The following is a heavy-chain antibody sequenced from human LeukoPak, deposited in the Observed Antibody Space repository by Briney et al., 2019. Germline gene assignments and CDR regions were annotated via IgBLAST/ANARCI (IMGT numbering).Heavy chain of an antibody. J-gene: IGHJ4*02. Sequence: SETLSLTCTVSGGSISSYYWSWIRQPPGKGLEWIGYIYYSGSTNYNPSLKSRVTISVDTSKNQFSLKLSSVTAADTAVYYCARAKIAAAGNRLSVIFDYWGQGALVTVSS. CDR2: IYYSGST. CDR1: GGSISSYY. V-gene: IGHV4-59*01. D-gene: IGHD6-13*01. CDR3: ARAKIAAAGNRLSVIFDY.